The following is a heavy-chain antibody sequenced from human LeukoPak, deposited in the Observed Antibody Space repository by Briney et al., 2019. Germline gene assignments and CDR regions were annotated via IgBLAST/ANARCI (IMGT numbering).Heavy chain of an antibody. V-gene: IGHV3-15*01. CDR2: IKSKTDGGTT. Sequence: GGSLRLSCAASGFTFSNAWMSWVRQAPGKGLEWVGRIKSKTDGGTTDYAAPVKGRFTISRDDSKNTLYLQMNSLKTEDTAVYYCTTGYVGATILFDYWGQGTLVTVSS. CDR1: GFTFSNAW. J-gene: IGHJ4*02. D-gene: IGHD1-26*01. CDR3: TTGYVGATILFDY.